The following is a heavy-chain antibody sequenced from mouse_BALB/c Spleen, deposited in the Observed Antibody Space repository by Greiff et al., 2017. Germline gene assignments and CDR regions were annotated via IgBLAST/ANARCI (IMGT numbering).Heavy chain of an antibody. CDR3: AAGSHAMDY. D-gene: IGHD3-1*01. CDR1: GYTFTSYW. CDR2: INPSTGYT. J-gene: IGHJ4*01. V-gene: IGHV1-7*01. Sequence: VQLQQSGAELAKPGASVKMSCKASGYTFTSYWMHWVKQRPGQGLEWIGYINPSTGYTEYNQKFKDKATLTADKSSSTAYMQLSSLTSEDSAVYYCAAGSHAMDYWGQGTSVTVSS.